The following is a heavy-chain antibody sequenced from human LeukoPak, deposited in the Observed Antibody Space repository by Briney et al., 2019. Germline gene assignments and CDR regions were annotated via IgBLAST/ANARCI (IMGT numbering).Heavy chain of an antibody. CDR2: ISSSSSYI. CDR3: ARDRNYYDSSGYYWSAFDI. V-gene: IGHV3-21*01. D-gene: IGHD3-22*01. Sequence: GGSLRLSCAASGFTFSSYSMNWVRQAPGKGLEWVSSISSSSSYIYYADSVKGRFTISRDNAKNSLYLQMNSLRAEDTAVYYCARDRNYYDSSGYYWSAFDIWGQGTMVTVSS. CDR1: GFTFSSYS. J-gene: IGHJ3*02.